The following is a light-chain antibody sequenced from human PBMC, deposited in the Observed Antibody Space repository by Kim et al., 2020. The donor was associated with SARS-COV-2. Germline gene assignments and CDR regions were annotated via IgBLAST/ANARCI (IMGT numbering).Light chain of an antibody. CDR2: GPS. J-gene: IGKJ4*01. CDR3: QQYHDWPLT. CDR1: QSFTSN. V-gene: IGKV3-15*01. Sequence: VSAGERATLTCRASQSFTSNLAWYQQKPGRAPRLLIYGPSTRATGIPARFTGSGSGTEFTLTISSLQSEDFAVYYCQQYHDWPLTFGGGTKVDIK.